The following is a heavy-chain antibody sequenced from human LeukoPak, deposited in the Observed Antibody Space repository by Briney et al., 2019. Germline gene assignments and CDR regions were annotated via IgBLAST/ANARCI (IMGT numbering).Heavy chain of an antibody. CDR1: GFTFSSSW. J-gene: IGHJ4*02. D-gene: IGHD3-16*01. CDR3: ARDPAWGALDY. Sequence: PGRSLRLSCAASGFTFSSSWMSWVRQAPGKGLEWVANIKVDGSEKYYVDSVKGRFTISRDNAKNSLYLQMNSLRVEDTAVYYCARDPAWGALDYWGQGTLVTVSS. V-gene: IGHV3-7*01. CDR2: IKVDGSEK.